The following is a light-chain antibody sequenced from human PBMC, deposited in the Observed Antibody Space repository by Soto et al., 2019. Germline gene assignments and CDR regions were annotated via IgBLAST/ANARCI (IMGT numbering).Light chain of an antibody. CDR1: SSNIGTNH. J-gene: IGLJ1*01. CDR3: AEWDALAGGVYV. CDR2: TNG. Sequence: SLLTQPPEASPTPGQRSIIARTGGSSNIGTNHVYWYHHLPGTAPKLLIHTNGQRPSGVPDRFSGSKSGTSASLANSGLRYEEDFDYFYAEWDALAGGVYV. V-gene: IGLV1-47*02.